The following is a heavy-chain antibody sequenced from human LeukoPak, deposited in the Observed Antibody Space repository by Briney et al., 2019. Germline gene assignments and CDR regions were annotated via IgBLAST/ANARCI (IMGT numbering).Heavy chain of an antibody. CDR3: AKDLAAAGLLYYFDY. D-gene: IGHD6-13*01. CDR2: ISWNSGSI. V-gene: IGHV3-9*01. J-gene: IGHJ4*02. CDR1: GFTFDDYA. Sequence: PGGSLRLSCAVSGFTFDDYAMHWVRQAPGKGLEWVSGISWNSGSIGYADSVKGRFTISRDNAKNSLYLQMNSPRAEDTALYYCAKDLAAAGLLYYFDYWGQGTLVTVSS.